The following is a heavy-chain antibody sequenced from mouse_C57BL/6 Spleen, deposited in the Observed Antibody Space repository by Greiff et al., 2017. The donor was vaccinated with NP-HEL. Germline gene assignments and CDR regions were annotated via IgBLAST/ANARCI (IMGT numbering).Heavy chain of an antibody. CDR1: GYTFTSYW. Sequence: VQLQQPGAELVMPGASVKLSCKASGYTFTSYWMHWVKQRPGQGLEWIGEIDPSDSYTNYNQKFKGKSTLTVDKSSSTAYMQLSSLTSEDSAVYYCARKEDRDGNYPFAYWGQGTLVTVSA. V-gene: IGHV1-69*01. J-gene: IGHJ3*01. D-gene: IGHD2-1*01. CDR3: ARKEDRDGNYPFAY. CDR2: IDPSDSYT.